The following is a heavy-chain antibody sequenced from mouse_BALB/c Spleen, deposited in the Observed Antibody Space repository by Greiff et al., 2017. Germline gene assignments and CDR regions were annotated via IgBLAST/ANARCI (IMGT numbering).Heavy chain of an antibody. Sequence: VQLQQPGAELVKPGASVKLSCKASGYTFTSYWMHWVKQRPGQGLEWIGEINPSNGRTNYNEKFKSKATLTVDKSSSTAYMQLSSLTSEDSAVYYCARSGLGREYFDYWGQGTTLTVSS. J-gene: IGHJ2*01. D-gene: IGHD4-1*01. CDR2: INPSNGRT. V-gene: IGHV1S81*02. CDR1: GYTFTSYW. CDR3: ARSGLGREYFDY.